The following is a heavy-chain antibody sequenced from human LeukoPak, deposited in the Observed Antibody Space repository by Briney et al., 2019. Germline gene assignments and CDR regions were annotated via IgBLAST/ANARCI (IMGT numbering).Heavy chain of an antibody. J-gene: IGHJ4*02. Sequence: PGGSLRLSCAASGFTFSSYGMHWVRQAPGKGLEWVAVISYDGSNKYYADSVKGRFTISRDNSKNTLYLQMNSLRAEDTAVYYCAKLGEAYDILTFCDYWGQGTLVTVSS. D-gene: IGHD3-9*01. CDR1: GFTFSSYG. CDR2: ISYDGSNK. V-gene: IGHV3-30*18. CDR3: AKLGEAYDILTFCDY.